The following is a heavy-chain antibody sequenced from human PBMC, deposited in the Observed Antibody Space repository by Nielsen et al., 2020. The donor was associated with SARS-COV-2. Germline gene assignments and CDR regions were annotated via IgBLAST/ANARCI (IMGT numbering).Heavy chain of an antibody. CDR2: ISRSGSIK. CDR3: AGDGGGGYDIREGLDY. Sequence: GESLKISCAASGFTFSSYEMNWVRQAPGKGLEWVSYISRSGSIKYYADSVKGRFTISRDNANSSLNLQMNSLRAEDTAIYYCAGDGGGGYDIREGLDYWGQGTQVTVSS. CDR1: GFTFSSYE. V-gene: IGHV3-48*03. J-gene: IGHJ4*02. D-gene: IGHD3-22*01.